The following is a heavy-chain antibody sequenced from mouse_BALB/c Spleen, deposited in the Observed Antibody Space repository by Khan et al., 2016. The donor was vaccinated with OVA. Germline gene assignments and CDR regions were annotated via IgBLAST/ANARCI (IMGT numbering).Heavy chain of an antibody. J-gene: IGHJ3*01. CDR1: GFNIKDTY. CDR2: IDPANGDT. Sequence: VRLQQSGAELVKPGASVKLSCTASGFNIKDTYIHWVKQRPEQGLEWIGRIDPANGDTKCDPKFQGKATIRSDTSSNTAYLQLSSLTSEDTAVYYWGIFFSHLYGSGWFAYWGQGTLVTVSA. CDR3: GIFFSHLYGSGWFAY. D-gene: IGHD1-1*01. V-gene: IGHV14-3*02.